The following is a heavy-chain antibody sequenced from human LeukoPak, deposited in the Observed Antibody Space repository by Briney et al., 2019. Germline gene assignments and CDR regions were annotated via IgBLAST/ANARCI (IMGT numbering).Heavy chain of an antibody. V-gene: IGHV3-7*01. J-gene: IGHJ6*02. CDR3: ARTSSDYYYYYGMDV. Sequence: GGSLRLSCVASGFTFSNYWVTWVRQAPGKGLEWVANIKQDGSDKYYVDSVKGRFTISRDNAKNSLYLRMNSLRAEDTAVYYCARTSSDYYYYYGMDVWGQGTTVTVSS. CDR1: GFTFSNYW. CDR2: IKQDGSDK.